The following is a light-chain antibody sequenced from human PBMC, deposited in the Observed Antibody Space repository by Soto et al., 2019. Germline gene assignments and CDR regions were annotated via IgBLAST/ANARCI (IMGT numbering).Light chain of an antibody. V-gene: IGKV1-39*01. CDR1: QSISSY. CDR3: QQSFSNPT. CDR2: AAS. Sequence: DIQMTQSPSSLSASVGDRVTITCRASQSISSYLNWYQQKPGKAPKLLIYAASSLQSGVPSRFSGSGSGTDFTLTSSSLQPEDFASYYWQQSFSNPTFGQGTKVEI. J-gene: IGKJ1*01.